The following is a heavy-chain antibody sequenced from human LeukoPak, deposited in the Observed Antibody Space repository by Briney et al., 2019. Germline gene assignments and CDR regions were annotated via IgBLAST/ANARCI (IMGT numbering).Heavy chain of an antibody. CDR1: GGSLKNHY. CDR3: ARDEAGHYALAL. CDR2: INSAGTT. Sequence: PSETLSLTCAVSGGSLKNHYLTWIRQSPGKRLEWIGLINSAGTTVYDPSLKSRVSISIDTSKNQFSLTMRSMTATDTAVHYCARDEAGHYALALWGQGTPVTVSS. V-gene: IGHV4-34*01. J-gene: IGHJ5*02. D-gene: IGHD4-17*01.